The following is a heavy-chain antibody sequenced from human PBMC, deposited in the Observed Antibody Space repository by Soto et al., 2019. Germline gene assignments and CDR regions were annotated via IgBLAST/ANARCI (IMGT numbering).Heavy chain of an antibody. J-gene: IGHJ6*02. CDR1: GGPISSSNW. CDR3: ARGGYCSGGSCFLNYGMDV. CDR2: IYHSGST. Sequence: PLGTLSLTFAVSGGPISSSNWWGLVRQPPGEGVEWIGGIYHSGSTNYNPSLKSRVTISVDKSKNQFSLKLSSVTAADTAVYYCARGGYCSGGSCFLNYGMDVWGQGTTVTVSS. D-gene: IGHD2-15*01. V-gene: IGHV4-4*02.